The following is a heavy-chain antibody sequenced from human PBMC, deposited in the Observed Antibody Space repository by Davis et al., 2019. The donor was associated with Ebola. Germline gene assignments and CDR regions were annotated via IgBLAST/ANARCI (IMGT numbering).Heavy chain of an antibody. J-gene: IGHJ4*02. CDR1: GGSINNYF. CDR3: ARGFPVANY. V-gene: IGHV4-59*01. Sequence: SETLSLTCTVSGGSINNYFWSWIRQPPGKGLEWIGNIHYLGNTNYNPSLKSRVTMSVDTSKNQFSLRLSSVTVADTAVYYCARGFPVANYWGQGTLVTVSS. CDR2: IHYLGNT.